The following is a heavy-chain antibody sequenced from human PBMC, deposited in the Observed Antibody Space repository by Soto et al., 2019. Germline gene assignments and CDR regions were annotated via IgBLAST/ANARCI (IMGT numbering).Heavy chain of an antibody. Sequence: GGSLRLSCAASGFTFSSYAMSWVRQAPGKGLEWVSAISGSGGSTYYADSVKGRFTISRDNSKNTLYLQMNSLRAEDTAVYYCAKDGVPAAILFGPYPLSLYYFDYWGQGTLVTVSS. V-gene: IGHV3-23*01. D-gene: IGHD2-2*01. CDR3: AKDGVPAAILFGPYPLSLYYFDY. J-gene: IGHJ4*02. CDR2: ISGSGGST. CDR1: GFTFSSYA.